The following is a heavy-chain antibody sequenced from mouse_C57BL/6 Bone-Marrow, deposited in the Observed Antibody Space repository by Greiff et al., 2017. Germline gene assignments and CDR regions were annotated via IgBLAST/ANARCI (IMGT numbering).Heavy chain of an antibody. Sequence: EVKLEESGAELVRPGASVKLSCTASGFNIKDDYMHWVKQRPEQGLEWIGWIDPENGDTEYASKFQGKATITADKSSNTAYLQLSSLTSEDTAVYYCTPYGLDYWGQGTTLTVSS. CDR1: GFNIKDDY. CDR2: IDPENGDT. J-gene: IGHJ2*01. CDR3: TPYGLDY. D-gene: IGHD1-1*02. V-gene: IGHV14-4*01.